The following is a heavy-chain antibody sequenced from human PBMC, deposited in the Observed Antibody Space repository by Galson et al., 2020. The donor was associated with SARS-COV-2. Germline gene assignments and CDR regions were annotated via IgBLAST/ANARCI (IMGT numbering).Heavy chain of an antibody. J-gene: IGHJ6*02. D-gene: IGHD3-16*02. CDR2: SYYTGST. CDR1: GGSVSSRGDY. V-gene: IGHV4-39*01. CDR3: TRPGRDNGDSRYLGDEYAMDV. Sequence: ASETLSLTCTVSGGSVSSRGDYWGWIRQPPGKGLQWIGSSYYTGSTPYTPPLESRVTISVDTSKNPVSLRLSSVTAADTAVYYCTRPGRDNGDSRYLGDEYAMDVWGRGTTVTVSS.